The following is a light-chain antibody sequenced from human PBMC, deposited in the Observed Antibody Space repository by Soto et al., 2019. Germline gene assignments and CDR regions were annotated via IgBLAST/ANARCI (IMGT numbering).Light chain of an antibody. Sequence: EIVLTQSPATLSLSPGERATLSCRASQSVRSYLGWYQQKPGQAPRLLIYDTSNRATGIPARFSGSGSGTDFALTISSLEPEDFAVYYCQQRSTWPLTFGQGTRLEIK. CDR3: QQRSTWPLT. V-gene: IGKV3-11*01. CDR2: DTS. J-gene: IGKJ5*01. CDR1: QSVRSY.